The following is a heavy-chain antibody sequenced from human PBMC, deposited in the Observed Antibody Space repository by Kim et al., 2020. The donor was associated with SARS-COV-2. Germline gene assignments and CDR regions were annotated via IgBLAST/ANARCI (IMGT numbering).Heavy chain of an antibody. CDR3: ATDAGLSVVTPSYYYGMDV. Sequence: ASVKVSCKVSGYTLTELSMHWVRQAPGKGLEWMGGFDPEDGETIYAQKFQGRVTMTEDTSTDTAYMELSSLRSEDTAVYYCATDAGLSVVTPSYYYGMDVWGQGTTVTVSS. CDR2: FDPEDGET. V-gene: IGHV1-24*01. CDR1: GYTLTELS. J-gene: IGHJ6*02. D-gene: IGHD2-21*02.